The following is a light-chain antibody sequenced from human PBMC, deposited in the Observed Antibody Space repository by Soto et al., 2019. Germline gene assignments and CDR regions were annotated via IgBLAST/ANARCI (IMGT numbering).Light chain of an antibody. CDR1: QSVSSN. V-gene: IGKV3-15*01. J-gene: IGKJ1*01. Sequence: EIVMTQSPATLSVSPGGRAPLSCRASQSVSSNLAWYQQKPGQAPRLLIYGASTRATGIPARFSGSGSGTEFTLTISSLQSEDFAVYYCQQYNNWPPWTLGQGTKVDIK. CDR3: QQYNNWPPWT. CDR2: GAS.